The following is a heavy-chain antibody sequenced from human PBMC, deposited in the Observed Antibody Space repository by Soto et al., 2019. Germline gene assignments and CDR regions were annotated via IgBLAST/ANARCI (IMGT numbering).Heavy chain of an antibody. J-gene: IGHJ4*02. CDR2: INHSGST. V-gene: IGHV4-34*01. CDR3: ARGSYRRFGEFRIMGYFDY. Sequence: SETLSLTCAVYGGSFSGYYGRWIRQPPGKGLEWIGEINHSGSTNYNPSLKSRVTISVDTSKNQFSLKLSSVTAADTAVYYCARGSYRRFGEFRIMGYFDYWGQGTLVTVSS. CDR1: GGSFSGYY. D-gene: IGHD3-10*01.